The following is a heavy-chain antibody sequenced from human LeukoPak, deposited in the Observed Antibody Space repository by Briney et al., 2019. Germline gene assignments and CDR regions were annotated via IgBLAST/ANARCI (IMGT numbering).Heavy chain of an antibody. Sequence: SQTLSLTCTVSGGSISSGDYYWSWIRQPPGKGLEWIGYIYYSGSTYCNPSLKSRVTISVDTSKNQFSLKLSSVTAADTAVYYCARNIVGRDYFDYWGQGTLVTVSS. J-gene: IGHJ4*02. D-gene: IGHD2/OR15-2a*01. CDR1: GGSISSGDYY. V-gene: IGHV4-30-4*08. CDR3: ARNIVGRDYFDY. CDR2: IYYSGST.